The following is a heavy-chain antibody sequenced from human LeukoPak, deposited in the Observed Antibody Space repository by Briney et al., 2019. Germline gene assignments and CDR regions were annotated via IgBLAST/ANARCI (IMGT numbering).Heavy chain of an antibody. CDR1: GGTFSSYA. V-gene: IGHV1-69*13. CDR3: ARVYYDSSGYYYGYYFDY. J-gene: IGHJ4*02. Sequence: ASGKVSCKASGGTFSSYAISWVRQAPGQGLEWMGGIIPIFGTANYAQKFQGRVTITADESTSTAYMELSSLRSEDTAVYYCARVYYDSSGYYYGYYFDYWGQGTLVTVSS. D-gene: IGHD3-22*01. CDR2: IIPIFGTA.